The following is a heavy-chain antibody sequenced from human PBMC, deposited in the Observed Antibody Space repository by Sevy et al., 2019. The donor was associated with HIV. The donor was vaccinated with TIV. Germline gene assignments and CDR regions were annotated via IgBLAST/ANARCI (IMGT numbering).Heavy chain of an antibody. V-gene: IGHV1-2*06. Sequence: ASVKVSCKASGYTFTGYYMHWVRQAPGQGVEWMGRINPNSGGTNYAQKFQGRVTMTRDTSISTAYMELSRLRSDDTAVYYCARDGYDFWSGYSSSRHYGMDVSGQGTTVTVSS. CDR1: GYTFTGYY. CDR3: ARDGYDFWSGYSSSRHYGMDV. D-gene: IGHD3-3*01. J-gene: IGHJ6*02. CDR2: INPNSGGT.